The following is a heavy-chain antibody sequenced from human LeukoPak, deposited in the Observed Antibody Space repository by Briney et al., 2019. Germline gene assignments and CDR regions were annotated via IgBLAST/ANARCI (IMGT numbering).Heavy chain of an antibody. Sequence: SETLSLTCTVSGYSISSGYYWGWIRPPPGKGLEWIGEINHSGSTNYNPSLKSRVTISVDTSKNQFSLKLSSVTAADTAVYYCARGYCSGGSCYSYYYYYYMDVWGKGTTVTVSS. CDR3: ARGYCSGGSCYSYYYYYYMDV. CDR1: GYSISSGYY. J-gene: IGHJ6*03. V-gene: IGHV4-38-2*02. D-gene: IGHD2-15*01. CDR2: INHSGST.